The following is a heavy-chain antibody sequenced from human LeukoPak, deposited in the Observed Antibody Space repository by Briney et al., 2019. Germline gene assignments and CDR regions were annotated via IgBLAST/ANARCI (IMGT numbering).Heavy chain of an antibody. V-gene: IGHV4-39*01. J-gene: IGHJ4*02. D-gene: IGHD6-13*01. Sequence: SSQTLSLTCTVSGGSISSSSYYWGWIRQPPGKGLEWIGSIYYSGSTYYNPSLKSRVTISVDTSKNQFSLKLSSVTAADTAVYYCARLRYSSSYVDYWGQGTLVTVSS. CDR2: IYYSGST. CDR1: GGSISSSSYY. CDR3: ARLRYSSSYVDY.